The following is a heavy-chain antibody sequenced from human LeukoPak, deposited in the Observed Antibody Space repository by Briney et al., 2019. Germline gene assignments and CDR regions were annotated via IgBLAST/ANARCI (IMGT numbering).Heavy chain of an antibody. CDR1: ELTFSGYW. CDR2: IRQDGGQT. J-gene: IGHJ4*02. Sequence: GGSLRLSCAASELTFSGYWMNWVRQAPGKGLQWVGNIRQDGGQTHYSDSVKGRFTISRDNAKRSLYLQTNSLRPEDTAVYYCARDGHSSGSFDYWGQGTLVTVSS. D-gene: IGHD3-10*01. V-gene: IGHV3-7*01. CDR3: ARDGHSSGSFDY.